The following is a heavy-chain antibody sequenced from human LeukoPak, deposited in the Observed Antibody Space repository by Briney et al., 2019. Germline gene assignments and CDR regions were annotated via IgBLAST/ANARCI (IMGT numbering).Heavy chain of an antibody. D-gene: IGHD1-26*01. V-gene: IGHV3-30*18. Sequence: GGSLRLSCAASGFTFSSYGMHWVRQAPGKELEWVAVISYDGSNKYYADSVKGRFTISRDNSKNTLYLQMNSLRAEDTAVYYCAKGGAVGATSFDYWGQGTLVTVSS. CDR1: GFTFSSYG. CDR3: AKGGAVGATSFDY. J-gene: IGHJ4*02. CDR2: ISYDGSNK.